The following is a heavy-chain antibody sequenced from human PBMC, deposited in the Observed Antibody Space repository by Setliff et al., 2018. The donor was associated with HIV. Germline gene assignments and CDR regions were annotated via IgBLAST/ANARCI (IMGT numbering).Heavy chain of an antibody. CDR3: ARRPPYWGFDF. CDR1: GDSISSYY. CDR2: LYHSGST. V-gene: IGHV4-59*01. D-gene: IGHD3-16*01. J-gene: IGHJ4*02. Sequence: SETLSLTCTVSGDSISSYYWSWIRQPPGKGLECIGHLYHSGSTHYSPSLKSRVTMSVATSKNQFSLKLTAVTAADTAVYYCARRPPYWGFDFWGQGTLVTVSS.